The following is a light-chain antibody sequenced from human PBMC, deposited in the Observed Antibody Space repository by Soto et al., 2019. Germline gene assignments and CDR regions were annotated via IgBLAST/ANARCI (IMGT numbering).Light chain of an antibody. J-gene: IGKJ1*01. Sequence: IHMRQSAATLTASVGDRVTITGRASQSISIWLAWYQQKPGKAPKILIYKASSLESGVPSRFSGSASGTEFTLTTVSLQPDDFATDHCHQYSTYTRRWLGDGTKVDIK. CDR3: HQYSTYTRRW. V-gene: IGKV1-5*03. CDR2: KAS. CDR1: QSISIW.